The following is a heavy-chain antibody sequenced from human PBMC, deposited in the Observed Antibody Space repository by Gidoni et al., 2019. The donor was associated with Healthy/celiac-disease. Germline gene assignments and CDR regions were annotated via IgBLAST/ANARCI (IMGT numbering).Heavy chain of an antibody. CDR3: AKGKKYSSSWYYYYGMDV. Sequence: EVQLVESGGVVVQPGGSLRLSCAASGFTFDDYAMHWVRQAPGKGLEWVSLISWDGGSTYYADSVKGRFTISRDNSKNSLYLQMNSLRAEDTALYYCAKGKKYSSSWYYYYGMDVWGQGTTVTVSS. D-gene: IGHD6-13*01. CDR1: GFTFDDYA. J-gene: IGHJ6*02. CDR2: ISWDGGST. V-gene: IGHV3-43D*03.